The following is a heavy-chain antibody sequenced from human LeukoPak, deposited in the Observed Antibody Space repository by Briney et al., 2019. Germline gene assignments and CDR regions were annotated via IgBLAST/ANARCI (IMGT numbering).Heavy chain of an antibody. CDR1: GFTFSSYS. CDR2: ISSSSSTI. CDR3: ASIGYYYDSSGYPNVYYGMDV. V-gene: IGHV3-48*02. D-gene: IGHD3-22*01. J-gene: IGHJ6*02. Sequence: GGSLRLSCAASGFTFSSYSMNWVRQAPGKGLEWVSYISSSSSTIYYADSVKGRFTISRDNAKNSLYPQMNSLRDEDTAVYYCASIGYYYDSSGYPNVYYGMDVWGQGTTVTVSS.